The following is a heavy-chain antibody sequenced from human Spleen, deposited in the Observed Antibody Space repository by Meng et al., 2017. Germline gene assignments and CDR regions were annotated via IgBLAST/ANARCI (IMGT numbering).Heavy chain of an antibody. V-gene: IGHV3-15*01. Sequence: GESLKISCAASGFTFSNAWMTWVRQAPEKGLEWIGRMKSNVDGGTVDYAAAVKGRFFISRDDSENTFYLQMNSLRAEDTAVYYCAKLGEIGYSSSKDQKTDYWGQGTLVTVSS. CDR2: MKSNVDGGTV. CDR1: GFTFSNAW. CDR3: AKLGEIGYSSSKDQKTDY. D-gene: IGHD6-13*01. J-gene: IGHJ4*02.